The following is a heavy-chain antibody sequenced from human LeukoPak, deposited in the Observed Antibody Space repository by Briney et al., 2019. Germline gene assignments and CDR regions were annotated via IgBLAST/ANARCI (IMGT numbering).Heavy chain of an antibody. J-gene: IGHJ6*02. CDR3: ARGHCSGGSCYFYYYYGMDV. Sequence: SETLSLTCTVSGGSISSYYWSWIRQPPGKGLEWIGYIYYSGSTNYNPSLKSRVTISVDTSKNQFSLKLSSVTAADTAVYYCARGHCSGGSCYFYYYYGMDVWGQGTTVTVSS. CDR2: IYYSGST. D-gene: IGHD2-15*01. CDR1: GGSISSYY. V-gene: IGHV4-59*12.